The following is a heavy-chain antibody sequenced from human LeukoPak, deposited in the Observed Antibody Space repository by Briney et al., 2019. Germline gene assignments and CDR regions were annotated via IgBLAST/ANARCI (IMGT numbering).Heavy chain of an antibody. D-gene: IGHD3-10*01. CDR1: GFTVSSNY. CDR3: ARVVVTMVRGVIITDAFDI. V-gene: IGHV3-53*01. Sequence: GGSLRLSCAASGFTVSSNYMSWVRQAPGKGLEWVSVIYSGGSTYYADSGKGRFTISRDNSKNTLYLQMNSLRAEDTAVYYCARVVVTMVRGVIITDAFDIWGQGTMVTVSS. J-gene: IGHJ3*02. CDR2: IYSGGST.